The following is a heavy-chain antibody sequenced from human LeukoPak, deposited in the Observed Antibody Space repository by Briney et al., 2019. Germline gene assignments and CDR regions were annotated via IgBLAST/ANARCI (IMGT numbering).Heavy chain of an antibody. Sequence: PSETLSLTCAVSGGSMSIYYWSWIWHPAGKGLEWIGRIYTSGNTNYNPSLKSRVTMSVDTSKNQFSLKLTSVTAADTAVYYCARGLSHSKDIWGQGTMVTVSS. CDR1: GGSMSIYY. J-gene: IGHJ3*02. V-gene: IGHV4-4*07. D-gene: IGHD2/OR15-2a*01. CDR2: IYTSGNT. CDR3: ARGLSHSKDI.